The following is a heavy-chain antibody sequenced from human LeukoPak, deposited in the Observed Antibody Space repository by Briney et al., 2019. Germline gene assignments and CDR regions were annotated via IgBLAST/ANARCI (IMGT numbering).Heavy chain of an antibody. D-gene: IGHD6-6*01. V-gene: IGHV5-51*01. CDR2: ISPGDSDT. CDR3: ARRSILSASSHIDY. J-gene: IGHJ4*02. CDR1: GYTFTNYW. Sequence: GESLKISCKGSGYTFTNYWIGWVRQMPGKGLDWMRIISPGDSDTRYSPSFQGQVTISADMSISTAYLQWSSLKASDTAMYYCARRSILSASSHIDYWGQGTLVTVSS.